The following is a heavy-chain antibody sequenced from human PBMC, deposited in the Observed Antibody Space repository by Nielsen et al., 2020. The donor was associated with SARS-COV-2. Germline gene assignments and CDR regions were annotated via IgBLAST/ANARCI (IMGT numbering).Heavy chain of an antibody. CDR1: GFTFSNAW. V-gene: IGHV3-15*01. Sequence: GESLKISCAASGFTFSNAWMSWVRQAPGKGLEWVGRIKSKTDGGTTDYAAPVKGRFTISRDDSKNTLYLQMNSLKTEDTAVYYCTTSQNTYYYDSSGYYSYYYYGMDVWGQGTTVTVSS. D-gene: IGHD3-22*01. CDR2: IKSKTDGGTT. CDR3: TTSQNTYYYDSSGYYSYYYYGMDV. J-gene: IGHJ6*02.